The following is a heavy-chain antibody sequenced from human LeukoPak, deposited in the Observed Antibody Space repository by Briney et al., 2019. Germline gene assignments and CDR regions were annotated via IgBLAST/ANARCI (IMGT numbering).Heavy chain of an antibody. CDR2: ISWNGGSI. J-gene: IGHJ4*02. V-gene: IGHV3-9*01. CDR1: GFTFDDYA. CDR3: AGAWYDILTGYLYYFDY. Sequence: QSGGSLRLSCAASGFTFDDYAMHWVRRVPGKGLEWVSGISWNGGSIGYADSVKGRFTISRDNAKNSLYLQMNSLRAEDTAVYYCAGAWYDILTGYLYYFDYWGQGTLVTVSS. D-gene: IGHD3-9*01.